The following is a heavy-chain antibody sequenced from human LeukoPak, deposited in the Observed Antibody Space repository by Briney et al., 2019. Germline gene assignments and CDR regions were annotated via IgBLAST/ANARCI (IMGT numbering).Heavy chain of an antibody. CDR3: ASSSSSTSWGHYYYGMDV. D-gene: IGHD2-2*01. J-gene: IGHJ6*02. V-gene: IGHV1-69*04. CDR2: IIPILGIA. Sequence: SVKVSCKASRGTFSSYAISWVRQAPGQGLEWMGRIIPILGIANYAQKFQGGVTITADKSTSTAYMELSSLRSEDTAVYYCASSSSSTSWGHYYYGMDVWGQGTTVTVSS. CDR1: RGTFSSYA.